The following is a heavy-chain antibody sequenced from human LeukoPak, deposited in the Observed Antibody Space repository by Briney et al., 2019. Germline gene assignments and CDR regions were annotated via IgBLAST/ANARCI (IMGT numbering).Heavy chain of an antibody. Sequence: GSSVKVSCKASGGTFSSYAISWVRQAPGQGLEWMGGIIPIFGTANYAQKFQGRVTITADESTSTAYMELSSLRSEDTAVYYCARDHRGVGFVVVPAAIDAFDIWGQGTMVTVSS. CDR2: IIPIFGTA. D-gene: IGHD2-2*02. CDR1: GGTFSSYA. J-gene: IGHJ3*02. V-gene: IGHV1-69*01. CDR3: ARDHRGVGFVVVPAAIDAFDI.